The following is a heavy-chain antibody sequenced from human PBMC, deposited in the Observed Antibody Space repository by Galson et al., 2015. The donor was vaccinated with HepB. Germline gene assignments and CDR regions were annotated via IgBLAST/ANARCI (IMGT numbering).Heavy chain of an antibody. D-gene: IGHD6-6*01. J-gene: IGHJ6*03. CDR2: MNPNSGNT. CDR1: GYTFTSYD. Sequence: SVKVSCKASGYTFTSYDINWVRQATGQGLEWMGWMNPNSGNTGYAQKFQGRVTMTRNTSISTAYMELSSLRSEDTAVYYCARGVVAARIYYYYYYMDVWGKGTTATVSS. CDR3: ARGVVAARIYYYYYYMDV. V-gene: IGHV1-8*01.